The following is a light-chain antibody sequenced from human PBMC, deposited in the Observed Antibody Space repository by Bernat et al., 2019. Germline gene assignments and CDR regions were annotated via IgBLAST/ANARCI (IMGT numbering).Light chain of an antibody. J-gene: IGKJ3*01. Sequence: ELVLTQSPGTLSLSPGERATLSCRASQSIRDNSLAWYQQKPGQAPRLLINDASNRAPGIPGRISGSGSGTDFTLTISSLDPEDFAVYYCLQRYKGFTFGPGTKVEI. CDR2: DAS. V-gene: IGKV3-11*01. CDR3: LQRYKGFT. CDR1: QSIRDNS.